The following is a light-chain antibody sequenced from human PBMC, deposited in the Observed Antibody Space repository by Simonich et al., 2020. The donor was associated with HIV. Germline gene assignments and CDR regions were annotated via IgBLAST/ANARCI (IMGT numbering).Light chain of an antibody. CDR2: DVT. V-gene: IGLV2-14*01. CDR3: QSYDSSNQGV. J-gene: IGLJ3*02. CDR1: SSDDGGYKL. Sequence: QSALTQPASVSGSPGQAITISCTGTSSDDGGYKLVSWYQKHPGKAPKLMIYDVTRQPAGVSNRFSAAQSGNTASLTISGLQAEDEADYYCQSYDSSNQGVFGGGTKLTVL.